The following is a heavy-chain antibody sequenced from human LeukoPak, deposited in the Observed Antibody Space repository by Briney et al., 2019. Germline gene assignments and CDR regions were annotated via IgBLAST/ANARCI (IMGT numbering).Heavy chain of an antibody. J-gene: IGHJ4*02. CDR2: INPNSGGT. D-gene: IGHD2-15*01. Sequence: ASVKVSCKASGYTFTGYYMHWVRQAPGQGLEWMGRINPNSGGTNYAQKFQGRVTMTRDTSISTAYMELSRLRSDDTAVYYCARWDHCSGGSCYTRTNFDYWGQGTLVTVSS. CDR1: GYTFTGYY. V-gene: IGHV1-2*06. CDR3: ARWDHCSGGSCYTRTNFDY.